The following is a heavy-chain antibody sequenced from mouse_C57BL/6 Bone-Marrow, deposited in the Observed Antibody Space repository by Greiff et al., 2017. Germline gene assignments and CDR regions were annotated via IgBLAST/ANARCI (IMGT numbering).Heavy chain of an antibody. Sequence: QVQLKQSGPELVKPGASVKISCKASGYAFSSSWMNWVKQRPGKGLEWIGRIYPGDGDTNYNGKFKGKATLTADKSSSTAYMQLSSLTSEDSAVYFCARTFTTGPDDWGQGTTLTVSS. V-gene: IGHV1-82*01. CDR3: ARTFTTGPDD. J-gene: IGHJ2*01. CDR1: GYAFSSSW. D-gene: IGHD1-1*01. CDR2: IYPGDGDT.